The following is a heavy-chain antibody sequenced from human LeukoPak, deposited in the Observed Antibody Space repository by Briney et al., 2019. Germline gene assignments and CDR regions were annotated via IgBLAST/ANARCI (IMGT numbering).Heavy chain of an antibody. J-gene: IGHJ4*02. Sequence: GASVKVSCKASGYTFTYYYIHWVRQAPGQGLEWMGWINPNSGGTNYAQKFQGRVTMTRDTPISTAYMELSRLRSDDTAVYYCAREDLSTVTTDYWGQGTQVTVSS. CDR2: INPNSGGT. V-gene: IGHV1-2*02. CDR1: GYTFTYYY. D-gene: IGHD1-14*01. CDR3: AREDLSTVTTDY.